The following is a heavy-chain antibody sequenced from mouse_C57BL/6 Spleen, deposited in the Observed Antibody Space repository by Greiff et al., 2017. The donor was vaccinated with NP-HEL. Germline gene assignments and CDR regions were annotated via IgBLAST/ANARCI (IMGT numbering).Heavy chain of an antibody. V-gene: IGHV3-6*01. D-gene: IGHD2-4*01. Sequence: ESGPGLVKPSQSLSLTCSVTGYSITSGYYWNWIRQFPGNKLEWMGYISYDGSNNYNPSLKNRISITRDTSKNQFFLKLNSVTTEDTATYYCARGALYYDYDPAWFAYWGQGTLVTVSA. CDR3: ARGALYYDYDPAWFAY. J-gene: IGHJ3*01. CDR1: GYSITSGYY. CDR2: ISYDGSN.